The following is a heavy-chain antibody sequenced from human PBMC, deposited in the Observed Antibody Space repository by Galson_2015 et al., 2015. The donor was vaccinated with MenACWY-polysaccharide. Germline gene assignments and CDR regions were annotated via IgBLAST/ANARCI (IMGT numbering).Heavy chain of an antibody. V-gene: IGHV4-4*07. CDR3: ARRSLGNWYFDL. CDR2: IHATGST. CDR1: HDSISSSY. J-gene: IGHJ2*01. Sequence: ETLSLTCTVSHDSISSSYWSWIRQPADKGLEWIGRIHATGSTTYNPSFRSRVTMSVDLPKNNFSLRLTSVTASDTAIYYCARRSLGNWYFDLWGRGTLVTVSS. D-gene: IGHD7-27*01.